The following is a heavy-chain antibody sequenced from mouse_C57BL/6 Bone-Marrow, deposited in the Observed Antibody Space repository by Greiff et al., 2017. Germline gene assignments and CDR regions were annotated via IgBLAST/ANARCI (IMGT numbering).Heavy chain of an antibody. CDR3: ASPLYGSSPAWFAY. CDR2: IYPRRGNT. V-gene: IGHV1-81*01. J-gene: IGHJ3*01. CDR1: GYPFTSYG. D-gene: IGHD1-1*01. Sequence: VKLQESGAELARPGASVKLSCKASGYPFTSYGISWVKPRTGQGLAWIGEIYPRRGNTYYNEKFKGKATLTADKSSSPAYMELRSLTSEDSAVYFCASPLYGSSPAWFAYWGQGTLVTVSA.